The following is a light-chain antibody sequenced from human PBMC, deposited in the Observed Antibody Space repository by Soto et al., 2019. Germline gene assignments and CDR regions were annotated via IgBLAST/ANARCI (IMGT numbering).Light chain of an antibody. CDR3: CSLTTSHTYV. J-gene: IGLJ1*01. CDR2: SND. CDR1: SSDIGSTT. V-gene: IGLV1-44*01. Sequence: QAVVTQPPSASGTPGQRVTLSCSGSSSDIGSTTANWYHQVAGTARKLLIFSNDQRPSGVPDRFSGSVSGTSASLAISGLQADDEADYYCCSLTTSHTYVFGSGTKVTVL.